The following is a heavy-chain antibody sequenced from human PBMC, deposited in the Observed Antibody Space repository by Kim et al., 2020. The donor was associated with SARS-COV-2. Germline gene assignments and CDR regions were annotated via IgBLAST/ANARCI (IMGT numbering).Heavy chain of an antibody. D-gene: IGHD1-26*01. CDR2: IYPGDSDT. J-gene: IGHJ4*02. CDR1: GYSFTSYW. V-gene: IGHV5-51*01. CDR3: ASGYSGRAGPYYFDY. Sequence: GESLKISCKGSGYSFTSYWIGWVRQMPGKGLEWMGIIYPGDSDTRYSPSFQGQVTISADKSISTAYLQWSSLKASDTAMYYCASGYSGRAGPYYFDYWGQGTLVTVSS.